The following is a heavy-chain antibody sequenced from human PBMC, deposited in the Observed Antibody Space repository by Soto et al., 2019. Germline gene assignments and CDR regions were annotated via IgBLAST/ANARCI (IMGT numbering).Heavy chain of an antibody. J-gene: IGHJ5*02. Sequence: SESLSLTCTVSGGSISSYYWTWIRQPPGKGLEWIGYIYYSGSTNYNPSLKSGVTISVDTSKNQFSLKLSSVTAADTAVYYCARGLGGIVGGAWFDPWGQGTLVTVSS. CDR3: ARGLGGIVGGAWFDP. CDR2: IYYSGST. CDR1: GGSISSYY. D-gene: IGHD1-26*01. V-gene: IGHV4-59*01.